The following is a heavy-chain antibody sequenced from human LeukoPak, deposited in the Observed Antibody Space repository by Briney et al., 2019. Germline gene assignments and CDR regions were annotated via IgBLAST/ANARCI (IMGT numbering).Heavy chain of an antibody. CDR2: INHSGST. CDR3: ARHKRAYYGSCFDY. V-gene: IGHV4-34*01. D-gene: IGHD3-10*01. J-gene: IGHJ4*02. CDR1: GGSFSGYY. Sequence: SETLSLTCAVYGGSFSGYYWSWIRQPPGKGLEWIGEINHSGSTNYNPSLKSRVTISVDTSKNQFSLKLSSVTAADTAVYYCARHKRAYYGSCFDYWGQGTLVTVSS.